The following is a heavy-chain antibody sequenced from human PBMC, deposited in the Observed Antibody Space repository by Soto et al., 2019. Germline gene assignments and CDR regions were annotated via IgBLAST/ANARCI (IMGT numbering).Heavy chain of an antibody. CDR3: ASHDPGARFDP. Sequence: QVQLVQSGAEVKKPGATVKVSCKAPRYIFTAYFMHWVRQAPGQGLEWMAWINPNNGSTHYGLSFQGRVTMTRDTAISTAYMELSSLRSDDTAVYYCASHDPGARFDPWGQGTLVIVSS. CDR1: RYIFTAYF. V-gene: IGHV1-2*02. D-gene: IGHD1-1*01. J-gene: IGHJ5*02. CDR2: INPNNGST.